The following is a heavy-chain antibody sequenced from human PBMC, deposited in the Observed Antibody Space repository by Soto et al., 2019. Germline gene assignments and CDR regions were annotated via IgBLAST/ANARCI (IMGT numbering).Heavy chain of an antibody. CDR1: GFIVSTNH. V-gene: IGHV3-66*01. D-gene: IGHD3-22*01. CDR2: IISGGDT. J-gene: IGHJ4*02. Sequence: EVQLVESGGGLVQPGGSLRLSCAASGFIVSTNHVNWVRQAPGEGLEWVSVIISGGDTFYADSVKGRFTISRDNSKNTVYLQMNSLRAEDTAMYYCAKGIVEGVSAADCWGQGTLVTVSS. CDR3: AKGIVEGVSAADC.